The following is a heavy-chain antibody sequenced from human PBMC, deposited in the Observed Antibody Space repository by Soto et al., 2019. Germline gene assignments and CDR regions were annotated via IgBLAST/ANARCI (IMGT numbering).Heavy chain of an antibody. CDR1: GGTFSSYA. Sequence: SVQVSCKASGGTFSSYALSWVRQAPGQGLEWMGGIIPIFGTANYAQKFQGRVTSTADESTSTAYMELSSLRSEDTAVYYCARSPCSGGSCYSVDTAMVFDYWGQGTLVTVSS. J-gene: IGHJ4*02. D-gene: IGHD2-15*01. V-gene: IGHV1-69*13. CDR3: ARSPCSGGSCYSVDTAMVFDY. CDR2: IIPIFGTA.